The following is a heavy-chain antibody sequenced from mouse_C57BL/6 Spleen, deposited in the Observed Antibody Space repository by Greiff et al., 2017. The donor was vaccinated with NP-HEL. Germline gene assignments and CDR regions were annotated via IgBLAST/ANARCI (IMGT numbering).Heavy chain of an antibody. CDR3: ASDYYGLVSYFDY. V-gene: IGHV1-42*01. D-gene: IGHD1-2*01. CDR2: INPSTGGT. Sequence: VQLQQSGPELVKPGASVKISCTASGYSFTGYYMNWVKQSPEKSLEWIGEINPSTGGTTYTPKFKAKATMTADKYSSTAYMQLKSLTSEDSAVYYCASDYYGLVSYFDYWGQGTTLTVSS. J-gene: IGHJ2*01. CDR1: GYSFTGYY.